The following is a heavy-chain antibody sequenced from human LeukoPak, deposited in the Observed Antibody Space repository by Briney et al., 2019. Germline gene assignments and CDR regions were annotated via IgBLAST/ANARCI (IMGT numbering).Heavy chain of an antibody. D-gene: IGHD3-22*01. V-gene: IGHV3-23*01. CDR3: AKGGSGYYSGASYFDY. J-gene: IGHJ4*02. CDR1: GFIVSSNS. Sequence: GGSLRLSCAVSGFIVSSNSMSWVRQAPGKGLEWVSAISGGGGTTYFADSVKGRFTISRDNSKNTLYLQVNNLRAEDTAQYYCAKGGSGYYSGASYFDYWGQGSLVTVSS. CDR2: ISGGGGTT.